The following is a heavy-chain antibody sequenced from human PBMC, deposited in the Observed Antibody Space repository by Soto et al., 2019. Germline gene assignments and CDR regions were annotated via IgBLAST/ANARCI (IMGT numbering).Heavy chain of an antibody. CDR2: ISATGVKT. D-gene: IGHD3-22*01. CDR1: GFTFSNYA. Sequence: EVQVLESGGGLVQPGGSLRLSCAASGFTFSNYAMNWVRQAPGKGLEWVSGISATGVKTYSADSVKGRFTMSRDNSKDTVYLEMKSLRAEDTAVYYCTKSRSAMIYYFDFWGLGAQVTVSS. V-gene: IGHV3-23*01. J-gene: IGHJ4*02. CDR3: TKSRSAMIYYFDF.